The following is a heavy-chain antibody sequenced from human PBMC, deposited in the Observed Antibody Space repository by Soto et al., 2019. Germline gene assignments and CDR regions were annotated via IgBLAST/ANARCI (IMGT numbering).Heavy chain of an antibody. D-gene: IGHD3-10*01. V-gene: IGHV4-39*07. Sequence: SETLSLTCTVSGGSISSSSYYWGWIRQPPGKGLEWIGSIYYSGSTYYNLSLKSRVTISVDTSKNQFSLKLSSVTAADTAVYYCARDQGSARGSGSYSSYYGMDVWGQGTTVTVSS. CDR2: IYYSGST. CDR1: GGSISSSSYY. J-gene: IGHJ6*02. CDR3: ARDQGSARGSGSYSSYYGMDV.